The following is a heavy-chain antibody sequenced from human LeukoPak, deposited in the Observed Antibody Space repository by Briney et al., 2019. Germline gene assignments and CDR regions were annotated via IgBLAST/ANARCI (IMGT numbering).Heavy chain of an antibody. CDR1: GFTFSSYG. V-gene: IGHV3-30*18. Sequence: GGSLRLSCAASGFTFSSYGMHWVRQAPGKGLEWVAVISYDGSNKYCADSVKGRFTISRDNSKNTLYLQMNSLRAEDTAVYYCAKGRPIDVWGQGTTVTVSS. D-gene: IGHD6-6*01. J-gene: IGHJ6*02. CDR3: AKGRPIDV. CDR2: ISYDGSNK.